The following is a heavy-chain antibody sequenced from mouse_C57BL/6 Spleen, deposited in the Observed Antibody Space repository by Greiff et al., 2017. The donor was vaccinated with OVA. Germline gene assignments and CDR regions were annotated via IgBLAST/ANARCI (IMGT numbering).Heavy chain of an antibody. CDR1: GFTFSSYA. D-gene: IGHD1-1*01. CDR3: TRGGRSWDYYAMDY. V-gene: IGHV5-9-1*02. CDR2: ISSGGDYI. Sequence: EVQVVESGEGLVKPGGSLKLSCAASGFTFSSYAMSWVRQTPEKRLEWVAYISSGGDYIYYADTVKGRFTISRDNARNTLYLQMSSLKSEDTAMYYCTRGGRSWDYYAMDYWGQGTSVTVSS. J-gene: IGHJ4*01.